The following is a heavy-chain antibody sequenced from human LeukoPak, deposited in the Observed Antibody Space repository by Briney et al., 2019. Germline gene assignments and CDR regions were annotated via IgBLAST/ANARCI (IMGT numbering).Heavy chain of an antibody. J-gene: IGHJ6*02. CDR3: ARDYYGSGSYYFYYYYYGMDV. CDR1: GFTFSSYA. Sequence: GGSLRLSCAASGFTFSSYAMHWVRQAPGKGLEWVAVISYDGSNKYYADSVKGRFTISRDNSKNTLYLQMNSLRAGDTAVYYCARDYYGSGSYYFYYYYYGMDVWGQGTTVTVSS. V-gene: IGHV3-30*04. D-gene: IGHD3-10*01. CDR2: ISYDGSNK.